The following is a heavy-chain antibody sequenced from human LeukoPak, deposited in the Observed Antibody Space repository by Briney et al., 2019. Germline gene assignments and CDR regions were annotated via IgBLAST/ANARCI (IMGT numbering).Heavy chain of an antibody. CDR3: ARGGGMGHYYYYMDV. V-gene: IGHV4-39*07. CDR1: GGSISSSSYY. J-gene: IGHJ6*03. CDR2: IYYTGST. D-gene: IGHD5-24*01. Sequence: SETLSLTCTVSGGSISSSSYYWGWIRQPPGTGLEWIGSIYYTGSTYYNPSLKSRVTISVDTSKNQFSLKLSSVTAADTAVYYCARGGGMGHYYYYMDVWGKGTTVTISS.